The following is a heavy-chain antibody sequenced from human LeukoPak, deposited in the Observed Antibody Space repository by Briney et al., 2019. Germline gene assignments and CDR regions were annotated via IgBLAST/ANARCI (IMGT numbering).Heavy chain of an antibody. V-gene: IGHV3-23*01. CDR1: GFTFSNYA. J-gene: IGHJ4*02. Sequence: GGSLRLSCAASGFTFSNYAMSWVRQTPGKGLEWVSTNGGSGSPKFYTDSVKGRFTISRDNSRNTLHLQIHSLSAEDSAIYYCVKDFDYWGQGTPVTVSS. CDR3: VKDFDY. CDR2: NGGSGSPK.